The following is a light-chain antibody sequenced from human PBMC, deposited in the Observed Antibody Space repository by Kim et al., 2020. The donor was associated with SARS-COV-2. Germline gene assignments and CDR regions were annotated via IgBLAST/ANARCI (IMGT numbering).Light chain of an antibody. Sequence: EIVLTQSPGTLSLSPGERATLSCRASQSVSSSYLAWYQQKPGQAPSLLIYGASSRATGIPDRFSGSGSGTDFTLTISRLETEDFAVYYCQQYGSSPTFGGGTKVDIK. J-gene: IGKJ4*01. CDR3: QQYGSSPT. CDR1: QSVSSSY. CDR2: GAS. V-gene: IGKV3-20*01.